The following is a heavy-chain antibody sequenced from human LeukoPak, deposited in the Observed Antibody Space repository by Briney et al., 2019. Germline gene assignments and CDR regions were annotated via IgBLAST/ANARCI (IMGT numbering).Heavy chain of an antibody. Sequence: ASVKVSCKXSGYTFTSYDINWVRQATGQGLEWMGWMNPNSGNTGYAQKFQGRVTMTRNTSISTAYMELSSLRSEDTAVYYCVSDYYGSGSYDYWGQGTLVTVSS. CDR3: VSDYYGSGSYDY. V-gene: IGHV1-8*01. CDR2: MNPNSGNT. D-gene: IGHD3-10*01. J-gene: IGHJ4*02. CDR1: GYTFTSYD.